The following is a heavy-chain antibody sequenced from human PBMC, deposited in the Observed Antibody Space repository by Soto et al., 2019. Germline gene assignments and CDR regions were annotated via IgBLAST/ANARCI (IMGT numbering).Heavy chain of an antibody. J-gene: IGHJ4*02. Sequence: GGSLRLSCAASGFIFSSYAMSWVRQAPGKGLEWVSAINPGGGATYYADSVKGRFAMSRDNSKNTVYLQMNSLTAEDTAVYYCAKVMGTYYFDFWGQGTLVTVSS. CDR2: INPGGGAT. V-gene: IGHV3-23*01. CDR1: GFIFSSYA. CDR3: AKVMGTYYFDF.